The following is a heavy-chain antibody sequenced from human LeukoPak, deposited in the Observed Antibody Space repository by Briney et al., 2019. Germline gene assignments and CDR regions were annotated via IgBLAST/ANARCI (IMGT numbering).Heavy chain of an antibody. J-gene: IGHJ4*02. V-gene: IGHV4-59*12. Sequence: PSETLSLTCTVSGDSITGYYWSWIRQPPGKGLEWIGYIHYSGSTYYNPSLKSRVTISVDRSKNQFSLKLSSVTAADTAVYYCARGDYDFWSGSTIDYWGQGTLVTVSS. CDR3: ARGDYDFWSGSTIDY. D-gene: IGHD3-3*01. CDR1: GDSITGYY. CDR2: IHYSGST.